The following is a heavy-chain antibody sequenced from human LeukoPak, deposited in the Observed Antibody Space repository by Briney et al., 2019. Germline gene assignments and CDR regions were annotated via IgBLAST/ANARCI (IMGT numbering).Heavy chain of an antibody. CDR3: ARSPGQWLLLGFDY. Sequence: SETLSLTCNVSGGSISRYYWSWIRQPPGKGLEWIGYIYYSGSTYYNPSLRSRVTISVDTSKNQFSLKLSSVTAADTAVYYCARSPGQWLLLGFDYWGQGTLVTVSS. CDR2: IYYSGST. J-gene: IGHJ4*02. CDR1: GGSISRYY. V-gene: IGHV4-59*08. D-gene: IGHD6-19*01.